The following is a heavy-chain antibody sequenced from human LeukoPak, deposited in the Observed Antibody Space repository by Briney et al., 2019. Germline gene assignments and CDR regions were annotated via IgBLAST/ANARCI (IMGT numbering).Heavy chain of an antibody. CDR1: GFTFDDYG. J-gene: IGHJ4*02. CDR2: INWNGGST. V-gene: IGHV3-20*04. CDR3: ARSPFGRSGYYYVTFDY. Sequence: GGSLRLSCAASGFTFDDYGLSWVRQAPGKGLEWVSTINWNGGSTGYADSVKGRFTISRDNAKNSLYLQMNSLRAEDTAVYYCARSPFGRSGYYYVTFDYWGQGTLVTVSS. D-gene: IGHD3-22*01.